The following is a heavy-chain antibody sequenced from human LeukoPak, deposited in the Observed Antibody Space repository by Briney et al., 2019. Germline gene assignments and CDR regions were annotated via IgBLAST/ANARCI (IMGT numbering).Heavy chain of an antibody. D-gene: IGHD2-15*01. Sequence: PGRSLRLSCAASGFTFSSYAMHWVRQAPGKGLEWVAFIRYDGSNKYYADSVKGRFTISRDNSKNTLYLQMNSLRAEDTAVYYCAKDSVVDYYWGQGTLVTVSS. J-gene: IGHJ4*02. CDR3: AKDSVVDYY. CDR2: IRYDGSNK. CDR1: GFTFSSYA. V-gene: IGHV3-30*02.